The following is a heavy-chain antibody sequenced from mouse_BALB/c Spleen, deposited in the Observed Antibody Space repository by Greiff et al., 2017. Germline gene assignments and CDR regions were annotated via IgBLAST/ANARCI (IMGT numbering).Heavy chain of an antibody. D-gene: IGHD2-1*01. CDR3: ARDRGNYVPY. J-gene: IGHJ3*01. CDR2: ISDGGSYT. V-gene: IGHV5-4*02. CDR1: GFTFSDYY. Sequence: EVQVVESGGGLVKPGGSLKLSCAASGFTFSDYYMYWVRQTPEKRLEWVATISDGGSYTYYPDSVKGRFTISRDNAKNNLYLQMSSLKSEDTAMYYCARDRGNYVPYWGQGTLVTVSA.